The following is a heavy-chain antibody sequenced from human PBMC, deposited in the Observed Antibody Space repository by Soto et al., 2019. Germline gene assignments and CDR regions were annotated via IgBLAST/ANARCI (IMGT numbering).Heavy chain of an antibody. CDR2: IKSKTDGGTT. V-gene: IGHV3-15*07. CDR3: TTVTEAGREGTVDY. D-gene: IGHD6-19*01. CDR1: SVSNAW. Sequence: SVSNAWMNWVRQAPGKGLEWVGRIKSKTDGGTTDYAAPVKGRFTISRDDSKNTLYLQMNSLKTEDTAVYYCTTVTEAGREGTVDYWGQGTLVTVSS. J-gene: IGHJ4*02.